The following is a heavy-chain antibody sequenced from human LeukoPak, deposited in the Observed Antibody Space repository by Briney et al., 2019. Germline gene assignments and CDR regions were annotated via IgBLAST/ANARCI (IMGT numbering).Heavy chain of an antibody. D-gene: IGHD3-22*01. V-gene: IGHV3-21*01. CDR3: ANGGHYYDSSGYFDY. Sequence: SGGSLRLSCAASGFTFSSYSMNWVRQAPGKGLEWVSSISSSSSYIYYADSVKGRFTISRDNSRNTLYLQMNSLRAEDTAVYYCANGGHYYDSSGYFDYWGQGTLVTVSS. CDR1: GFTFSSYS. CDR2: ISSSSSYI. J-gene: IGHJ4*02.